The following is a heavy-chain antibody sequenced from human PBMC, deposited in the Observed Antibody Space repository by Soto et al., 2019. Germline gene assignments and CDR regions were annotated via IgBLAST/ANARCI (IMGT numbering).Heavy chain of an antibody. V-gene: IGHV1-18*01. CDR3: ASMYGSGSYYNVNGYNWFDP. CDR1: GYTFTSYG. D-gene: IGHD3-10*01. CDR2: ISAYNGNT. J-gene: IGHJ5*02. Sequence: ASVKVSCEASGYTFTSYGISWVRQAPGQGLEWMGWISAYNGNTNYAQKLQGRVTMTTDTSTSTAYMELRSLRSDDTAVYYCASMYGSGSYYNVNGYNWFDPWGQGTLVTVSS.